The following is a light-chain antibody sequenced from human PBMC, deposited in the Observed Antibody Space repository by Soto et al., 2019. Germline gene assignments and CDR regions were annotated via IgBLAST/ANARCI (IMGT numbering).Light chain of an antibody. J-gene: IGKJ1*01. V-gene: IGKV3-20*01. Sequence: EIVLTQSPGTLSLSPGERATLSCRASQSVSGRYLAWYQQKPGQAPRLLIYGASSRATGIPDRFSGSGSGTDFTLTISSLEPEDFAVYYCQQYGISPRTFGKGTKVEIK. CDR1: QSVSGRY. CDR2: GAS. CDR3: QQYGISPRT.